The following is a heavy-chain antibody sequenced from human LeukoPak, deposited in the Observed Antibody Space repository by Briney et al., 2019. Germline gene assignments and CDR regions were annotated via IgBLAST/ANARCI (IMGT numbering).Heavy chain of an antibody. J-gene: IGHJ3*01. CDR3: GRGGDGIDF. Sequence: PGGSLRLSCAASGFTFSSSWMHWVRQAPGKGLVWVSRITRDGSSTTYADSVKGRLTTSRDNAKNTLYLQMNNLRVEDSAVYFCGRGGDGIDFWGQGTTVIVSS. V-gene: IGHV3-74*01. CDR1: GFTFSSSW. CDR2: ITRDGSST.